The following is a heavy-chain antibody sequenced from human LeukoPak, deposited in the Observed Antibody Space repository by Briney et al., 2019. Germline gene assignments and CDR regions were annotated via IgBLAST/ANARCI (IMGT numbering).Heavy chain of an antibody. J-gene: IGHJ4*02. V-gene: IGHV4-34*01. CDR3: ARNPSLHIVVVTAIDY. CDR1: GGSFSGYY. Sequence: SETLSLTCAVYGGSFSGYYWSWIRQPPGKGLEWIGEINHSGSTNYNPSLKSRVTISVDTSKNQFSLKLSSVTAADTAVYYCARNPSLHIVVVTAIDYWGLGTLVTVSS. CDR2: INHSGST. D-gene: IGHD2-21*02.